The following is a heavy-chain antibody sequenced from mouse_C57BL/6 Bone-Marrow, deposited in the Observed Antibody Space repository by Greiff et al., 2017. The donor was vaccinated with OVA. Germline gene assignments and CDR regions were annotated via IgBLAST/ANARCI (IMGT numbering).Heavy chain of an antibody. Sequence: QVQLQQSGAELVRPGASVTLSCKASGYTFTDYEMHWVKQTPVHGLEWIGAIDPETGGTAYNQKFKGKAILTADKSSSTAYMELRSLTSEDSAVYYCTRSNLLPFDCWGQGTTLTVSS. CDR3: TRSNLLPFDC. CDR1: GYTFTDYE. J-gene: IGHJ2*01. D-gene: IGHD1-1*01. V-gene: IGHV1-15*01. CDR2: IDPETGGT.